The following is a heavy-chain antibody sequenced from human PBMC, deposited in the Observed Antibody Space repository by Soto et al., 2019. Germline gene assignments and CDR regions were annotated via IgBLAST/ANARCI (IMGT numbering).Heavy chain of an antibody. CDR2: IIPIFGTA. CDR1: GGTFSSYA. D-gene: IGHD6-13*01. V-gene: IGHV1-69*12. Sequence: QVQLVQSGAEVKKPGSSVKVSCKASGGTFSSYAISWVRQAPGQGLEWMGGIIPIFGTATYAQKFQGRVTITADESTSTAYMELSSLRSEDTAVYYCAKRAAPLDYYYYGMDVWGQGTTVTVSS. J-gene: IGHJ6*02. CDR3: AKRAAPLDYYYYGMDV.